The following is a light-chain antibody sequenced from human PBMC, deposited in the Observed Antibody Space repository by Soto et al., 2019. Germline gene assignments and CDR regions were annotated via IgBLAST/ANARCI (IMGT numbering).Light chain of an antibody. V-gene: IGKV3-20*01. CDR1: QSVASSS. CDR3: QHYGGSQGT. Sequence: EIVLTQSPGTLSLSPGEIATLSCRASQSVASSSIAWYQQKLGQAPRLLIYGASNRATGIPDRFSGSGSGTDFTLTFSRLDPEDFAVYYCQHYGGSQGTFGQGTKVEIK. J-gene: IGKJ1*01. CDR2: GAS.